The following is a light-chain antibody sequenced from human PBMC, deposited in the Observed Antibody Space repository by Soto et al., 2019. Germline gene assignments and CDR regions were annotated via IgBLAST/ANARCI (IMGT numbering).Light chain of an antibody. Sequence: EIVMTQSPATLSVSPGERATLSCRASQSVSSNLAWNQEKPGQAPRLLIYGASTRVTGIPARFRSSRAGTEFTLCSSGLQSEDFAGYYGQQYHNRPPWTVGQGTKVEI. J-gene: IGKJ1*01. V-gene: IGKV3-15*01. CDR2: GAS. CDR3: QQYHNRPPWT. CDR1: QSVSSN.